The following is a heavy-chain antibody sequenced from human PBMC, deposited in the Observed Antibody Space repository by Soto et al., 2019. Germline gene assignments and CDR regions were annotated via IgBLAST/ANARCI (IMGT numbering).Heavy chain of an antibody. CDR2: ISWDGGSI. J-gene: IGHJ4*02. CDR1: GFKFDDYM. D-gene: IGHD2-15*01. Sequence: GGSLRLSCEASGFKFDDYMMHWVRQAPGKGLEWSSLISWDGGSIDYADSIKGRFTVSRDNSKNSLYLHMNSLKTEDTAIYYCAKEGNGGSSLDHWGQGTLVTVSS. V-gene: IGHV3-43*01. CDR3: AKEGNGGSSLDH.